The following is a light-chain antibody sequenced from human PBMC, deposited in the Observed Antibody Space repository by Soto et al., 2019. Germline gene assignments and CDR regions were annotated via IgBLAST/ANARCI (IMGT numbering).Light chain of an antibody. CDR3: QKYNSAPYP. CDR2: DAY. J-gene: IGKJ1*01. CDR1: QSFRGL. V-gene: IGKV3D-15*01. Sequence: EIGVTQSPATLSVSPWERATLSCRASQSFRGLLSWYQQKPGQAPRLLIYDAYNRATGIPPRFSGSGSGTDFTLTISSLQPEDVATYYCQKYNSAPYPFGQGTKVDIK.